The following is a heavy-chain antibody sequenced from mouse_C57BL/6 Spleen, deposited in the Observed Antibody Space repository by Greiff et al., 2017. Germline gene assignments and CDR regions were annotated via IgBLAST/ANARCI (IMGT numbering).Heavy chain of an antibody. Sequence: EVQLQQSGPELVKPGASVKISCKASGYTFIDYYMNWVKQSHGKSLEWIGDINPNNGGTSYNQKFKGKATLTVDKSSSTAYMELRSLTSEDSAVYYCARGGNYVGAMDYWGQGTSVTVSS. CDR2: INPNNGGT. D-gene: IGHD2-1*01. CDR3: ARGGNYVGAMDY. J-gene: IGHJ4*01. CDR1: GYTFIDYY. V-gene: IGHV1-26*01.